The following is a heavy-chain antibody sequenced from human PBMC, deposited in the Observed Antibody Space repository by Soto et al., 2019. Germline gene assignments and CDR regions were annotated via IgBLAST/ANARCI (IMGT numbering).Heavy chain of an antibody. D-gene: IGHD3-3*01. V-gene: IGHV3-48*03. CDR1: GFTFSSYE. CDR3: AREGSITIFGVVTSYYYYGMDV. CDR2: ISSSGSTI. J-gene: IGHJ6*02. Sequence: GGSLRLSCAASGFTFSSYEMNWVRQAPGKGLEWVSYISSSGSTIYYADSVKGRFTISRDNAKNSLYLQMNSLRAEDTAVYYCAREGSITIFGVVTSYYYYGMDVWGQGTTVTVSS.